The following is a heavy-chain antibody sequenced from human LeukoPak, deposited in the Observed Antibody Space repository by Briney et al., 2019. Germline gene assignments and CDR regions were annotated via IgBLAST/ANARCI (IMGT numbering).Heavy chain of an antibody. CDR2: ISSSSSYI. D-gene: IGHD2-21*01. V-gene: IGHV3-21*01. Sequence: GGSLRLSCAASGFTFSSYSMNWVRQAPGKGLEWVSSISSSSSYIYYADSVKGRFTISRDNAKNSLYLQMNSLRAEDTAVYYCAREAVVVISGFDLWGRGTLVTVSS. J-gene: IGHJ2*01. CDR1: GFTFSSYS. CDR3: AREAVVVISGFDL.